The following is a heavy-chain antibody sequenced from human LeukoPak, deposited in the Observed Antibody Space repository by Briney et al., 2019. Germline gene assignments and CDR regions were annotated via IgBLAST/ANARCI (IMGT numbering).Heavy chain of an antibody. V-gene: IGHV4-59*01. CDR1: GGSINNYY. CDR2: IYHSGST. Sequence: PSETLSLTCTVSGGSINNYYWSWIRKPPGKGLEWIGYIYHSGSTNYNPSLKSRVTISIDTSKNQFSLDLSSVTAADTAVYHCARFGCSGGACYAGLYYYYMNVWGTGTTVTVS. J-gene: IGHJ6*03. D-gene: IGHD2-15*01. CDR3: ARFGCSGGACYAGLYYYYMNV.